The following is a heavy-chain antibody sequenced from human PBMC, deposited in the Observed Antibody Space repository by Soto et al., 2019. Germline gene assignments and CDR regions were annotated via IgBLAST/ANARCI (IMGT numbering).Heavy chain of an antibody. D-gene: IGHD3-3*01. Sequence: QVQLVQSGAEVKKPGSSVKVSCKASGGTFSSYAISWVRQAPVQGLEWMGGIIPIFGTAIYAQKFQGRVTITAEESTSTAYMELSSLRSEDTAVYYWARDAGRDFWSGTLTNYYYYYGMDGWGQGTTGTVSS. CDR3: ARDAGRDFWSGTLTNYYYYYGMDG. CDR2: IIPIFGTA. J-gene: IGHJ6*02. CDR1: GGTFSSYA. V-gene: IGHV1-69*01.